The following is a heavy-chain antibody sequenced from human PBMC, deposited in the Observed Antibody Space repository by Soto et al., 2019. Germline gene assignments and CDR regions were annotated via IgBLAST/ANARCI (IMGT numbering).Heavy chain of an antibody. CDR1: GFTFSSYV. CDR3: AKGGPDCASTTCYLLVAFDI. V-gene: IGHV3-30*18. J-gene: IGHJ3*02. Sequence: QVQLVQSGGGVVQPGRSLRLSCAASGFTFSSYVTHWVRQAPGKGLEWVAVIPHDGNNKYYADSVKGRFTISRDNSKNTLYLQMNSLTTEDTAVYYCAKGGPDCASTTCYLLVAFDIWGQGTMVTVSS. CDR2: IPHDGNNK. D-gene: IGHD2-2*01.